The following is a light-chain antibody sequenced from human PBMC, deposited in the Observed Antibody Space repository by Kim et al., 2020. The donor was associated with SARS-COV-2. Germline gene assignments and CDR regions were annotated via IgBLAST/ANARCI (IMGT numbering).Light chain of an antibody. J-gene: IGKJ5*01. CDR2: DAS. V-gene: IGKV1-33*01. Sequence: VGEGGGSGCQASQDISNYLNWYQQKPGKAPKLLIYDASNLETGVPSRFSGSGSGTDFTFTISSLQPEDIATYYCQQYDNLPTFGQGTRLEIK. CDR1: QDISNY. CDR3: QQYDNLPT.